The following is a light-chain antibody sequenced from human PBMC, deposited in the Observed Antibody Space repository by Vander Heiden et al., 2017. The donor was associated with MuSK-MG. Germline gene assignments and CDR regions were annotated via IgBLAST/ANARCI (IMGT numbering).Light chain of an antibody. CDR1: QSVSNSY. CDR3: QQYGSSPLYT. CDR2: GAS. Sequence: EIVLTQSPGTLSLSPGERATLSCRASQSVSNSYLVWYQQKPGQAPRVLIYGASTRATGIPDRFSGSGSGTDFTLTITRLEPEDFAVYYCQQYGSSPLYTFGQGTKLEIK. V-gene: IGKV3-20*01. J-gene: IGKJ2*01.